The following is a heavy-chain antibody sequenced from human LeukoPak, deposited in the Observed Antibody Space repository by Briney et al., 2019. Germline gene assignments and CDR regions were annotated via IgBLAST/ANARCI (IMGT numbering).Heavy chain of an antibody. V-gene: IGHV5-51*01. Sequence: GESLKISCKGSGYSFTSYWIGWVRQMPGKGLEWMGIIYPGDSDTRYSPSFQGQVTISADKSISTAYLQWSSLKASDTAMYYCARVPHSYGYQGAFDIWGQGTMVTVSS. D-gene: IGHD5-18*01. CDR1: GYSFTSYW. CDR3: ARVPHSYGYQGAFDI. J-gene: IGHJ3*02. CDR2: IYPGDSDT.